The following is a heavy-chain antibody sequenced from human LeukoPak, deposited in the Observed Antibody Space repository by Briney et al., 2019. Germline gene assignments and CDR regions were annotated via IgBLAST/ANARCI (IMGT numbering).Heavy chain of an antibody. V-gene: IGHV4-59*01. J-gene: IGHJ4*02. CDR1: GGSISSYY. CDR2: IYYSGST. D-gene: IGHD6-19*01. Sequence: SETLSLTCTVSGGSISSYYWSWIRQPPGKGLEGIGYIYYSGSTNYNPSLKSRVTISVDTSKNQFSLKLSSVTAADTAVYYCAGGHTSGWYFDYWGQGTLVTVSS. CDR3: AGGHTSGWYFDY.